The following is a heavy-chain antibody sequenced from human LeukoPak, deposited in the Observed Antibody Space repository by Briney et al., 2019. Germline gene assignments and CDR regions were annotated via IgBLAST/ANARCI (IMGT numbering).Heavy chain of an antibody. Sequence: SETLSLTCTVSGGSITTYYWSWIRQPAGKGPEWIGRTYGSGSNDYNPSLRSRVTMSIDTSKNQFSLKLSSVTAADTAVYYCARGIVADNNRPFDFWGQGILVTVSS. V-gene: IGHV4-4*07. J-gene: IGHJ4*02. D-gene: IGHD6-13*01. CDR3: ARGIVADNNRPFDF. CDR1: GGSITTYY. CDR2: TYGSGSN.